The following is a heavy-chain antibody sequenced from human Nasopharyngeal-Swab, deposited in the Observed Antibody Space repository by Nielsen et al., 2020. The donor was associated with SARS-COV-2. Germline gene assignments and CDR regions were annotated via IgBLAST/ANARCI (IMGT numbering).Heavy chain of an antibody. J-gene: IGHJ4*02. CDR2: ISAYNGNT. CDR1: GYTFTSYG. Sequence: ASVKVSCKASGYTFTSYGISWVRQAPGQGLEWMGWISAYNGNTNYAQRLQGRVTVTTDTSTSTAYMELRSLRSDDTAVYYCARDDYYGDYRAYWGQGTLVTVSS. V-gene: IGHV1-18*01. CDR3: ARDDYYGDYRAY. D-gene: IGHD4-17*01.